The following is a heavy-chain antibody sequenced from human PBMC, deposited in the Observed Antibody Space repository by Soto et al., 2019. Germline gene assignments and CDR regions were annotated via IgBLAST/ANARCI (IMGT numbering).Heavy chain of an antibody. V-gene: IGHV3-48*02. Sequence: GGSLRLSCAVSGFTFNSIIINWVRQAPGKGLEWVSYISPSSDTKYYADSVKGRFTISRGNAKNSLYLQMNSLRDEDTAVYYCARESRFLEWLSLNWFDPWGQGTLVTVSS. CDR3: ARESRFLEWLSLNWFDP. D-gene: IGHD3-3*01. J-gene: IGHJ5*02. CDR2: ISPSSDTK. CDR1: GFTFNSII.